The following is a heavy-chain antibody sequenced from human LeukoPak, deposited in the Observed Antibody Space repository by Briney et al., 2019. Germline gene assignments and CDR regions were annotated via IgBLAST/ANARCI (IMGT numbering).Heavy chain of an antibody. J-gene: IGHJ6*03. CDR1: GYTFTGYY. Sequence: GASVKVSCKASGYTFTGYYMHWVRQAPGQGLEWMGWINPNSGGTNYAQKFQGRVTMTRDTSISTAYMELSRLRSDDTAVYYCARDGAAAYPSYYYYYYYMDVWGKGTTVTVSS. CDR2: INPNSGGT. D-gene: IGHD6-13*01. CDR3: ARDGAAAYPSYYYYYYYMDV. V-gene: IGHV1-2*02.